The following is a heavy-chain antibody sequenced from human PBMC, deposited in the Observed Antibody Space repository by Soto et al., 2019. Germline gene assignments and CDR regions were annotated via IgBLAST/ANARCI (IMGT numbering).Heavy chain of an antibody. D-gene: IGHD4-17*01. V-gene: IGHV3-33*01. J-gene: IGHJ4*02. CDR3: ARGTVHFES. CDR2: IWYDGSNK. Sequence: QVQLVESGGGVVQPGRSLRLSCAASGFTFSSYGMHWVRQAPGKGLEWVAVIWYDGSNKYYADSVKGRFTISRDNSKNTLYLQMNSLRAEDTAVYYCARGTVHFESWGQGTLVTVSS. CDR1: GFTFSSYG.